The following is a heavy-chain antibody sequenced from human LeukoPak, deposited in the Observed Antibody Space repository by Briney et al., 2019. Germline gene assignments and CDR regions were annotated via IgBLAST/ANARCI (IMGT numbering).Heavy chain of an antibody. D-gene: IGHD1-14*01. CDR3: ARSNQADDY. Sequence: WRSLRLSCAASGFTFSRYWMHWVRQVPGKGLVWVARINPGGSSITYADSVKGRFTISRDNAKNTLYLQMDSLRAEDTGVYYCARSNQADDYWGQGTLVTVSS. CDR2: INPGGSSI. J-gene: IGHJ4*02. V-gene: IGHV3-74*01. CDR1: GFTFSRYW.